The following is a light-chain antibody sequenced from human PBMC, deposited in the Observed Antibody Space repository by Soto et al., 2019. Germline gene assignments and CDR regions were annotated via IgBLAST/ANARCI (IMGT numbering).Light chain of an antibody. Sequence: EIGLTQSPGTLSLSPGESATLSCRASQNVSSNFLAWFQQNPGQAPRLLVYGASNRAPGIPDRFSGSGSGTDFTLNISRVEPEDFAVYYCQKYVRPPFTCGPRTTLEIK. CDR3: QKYVRPPFT. J-gene: IGKJ3*01. CDR2: GAS. CDR1: QNVSSNF. V-gene: IGKV3-20*01.